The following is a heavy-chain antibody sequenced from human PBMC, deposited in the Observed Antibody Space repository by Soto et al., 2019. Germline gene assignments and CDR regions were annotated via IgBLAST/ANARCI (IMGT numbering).Heavy chain of an antibody. CDR2: ISYDGSNK. Sequence: QVQLVESGGGVVQPGRSLRLSCAASGFTFSSYAMHWVRQAPGKGLEWVAVISYDGSNKYYADSVKGRFTISRDNSENTLYLQMNSLRAEDTAVYYCARDWYGMDVWGQGTTVTVSS. J-gene: IGHJ6*02. CDR3: ARDWYGMDV. CDR1: GFTFSSYA. V-gene: IGHV3-30-3*01.